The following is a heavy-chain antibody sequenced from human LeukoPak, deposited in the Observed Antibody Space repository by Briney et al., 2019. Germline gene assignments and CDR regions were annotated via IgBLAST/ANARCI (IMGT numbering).Heavy chain of an antibody. CDR1: GFTFSNAW. V-gene: IGHV3-15*01. CDR2: IKSKADGGTT. Sequence: GGSLRLSCAASGFTFSNAWMSWVRQAPGKGLEWVGRIKSKADGGTTDYAAPVKGRFTISRDDSKNTLYLQMNSLRAEDTAVYYCAKGVRELPPRQYNWFDPWGQGTLVTVSS. D-gene: IGHD3-10*01. J-gene: IGHJ5*02. CDR3: AKGVRELPPRQYNWFDP.